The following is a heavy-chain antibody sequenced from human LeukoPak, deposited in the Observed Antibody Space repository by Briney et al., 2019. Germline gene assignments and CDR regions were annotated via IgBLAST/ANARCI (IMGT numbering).Heavy chain of an antibody. CDR3: ARDVIAARTFDY. Sequence: SETPSLTCTVSGGSISSYYWSWIRQPPGKGLEWIGYIYYSGSTNYNPSLKSRVTISVDTSKNQFSLKLSSVTAADTAVYYCARDVIAARTFDYWGQGTLVTVSS. J-gene: IGHJ4*02. CDR1: GGSISSYY. V-gene: IGHV4-59*12. D-gene: IGHD6-6*01. CDR2: IYYSGST.